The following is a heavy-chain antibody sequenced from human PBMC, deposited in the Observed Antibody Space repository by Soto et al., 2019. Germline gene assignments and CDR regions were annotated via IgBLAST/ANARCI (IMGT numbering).Heavy chain of an antibody. J-gene: IGHJ4*02. CDR1: GGSISSGGYS. CDR3: ASSNTYYYDSSGYPNPLFDY. Sequence: QLQLQESGSGLVKPSQTLSLTCAVSGGSISSGGYSWSWIRQPPGKGLEWIGYIYHSGSTYYNPSLTSRVTKSVDRSKNQFSLKLSSVTAADTAVYYCASSNTYYYDSSGYPNPLFDYWGQGTLVTVSS. V-gene: IGHV4-30-2*01. CDR2: IYHSGST. D-gene: IGHD3-22*01.